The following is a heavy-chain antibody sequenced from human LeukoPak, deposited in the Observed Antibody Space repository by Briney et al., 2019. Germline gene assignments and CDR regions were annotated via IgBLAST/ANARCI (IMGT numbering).Heavy chain of an antibody. CDR2: ISGGGGST. Sequence: GGSLRLSCAASRFTFSSYAMSRVRQAPGKGLEWVSAISGGGGSTYYADSVKGRFTISRGNSKNTLYVQMNSLRAEDTAVYYCARDGHDSSGYYEDYWGQGTLVTVSS. J-gene: IGHJ4*02. V-gene: IGHV3-23*01. D-gene: IGHD3-22*01. CDR1: RFTFSSYA. CDR3: ARDGHDSSGYYEDY.